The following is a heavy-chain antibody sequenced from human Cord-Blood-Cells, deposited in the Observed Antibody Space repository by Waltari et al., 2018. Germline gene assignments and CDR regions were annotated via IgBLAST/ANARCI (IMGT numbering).Heavy chain of an antibody. J-gene: IGHJ4*02. CDR2: IYYSGST. Sequence: GPGLVKPPQTLSLTCTVSGGSISSGGYYWSWIRQHPGKGLEWIGYIYYSGSTYYNPSLKSRVTISVDTSKNQFSLKLSSVTAADTAVYYCARFGVRGVIIDYWGQGTLVTVSS. CDR1: GGSISSGGYY. D-gene: IGHD3-10*01. V-gene: IGHV4-31*03. CDR3: ARFGVRGVIIDY.